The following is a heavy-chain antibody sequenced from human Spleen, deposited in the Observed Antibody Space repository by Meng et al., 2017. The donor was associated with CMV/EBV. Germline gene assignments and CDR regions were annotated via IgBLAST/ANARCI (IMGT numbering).Heavy chain of an antibody. CDR3: ARLQLERRGAFDI. CDR1: GFTFSSYA. D-gene: IGHD1-1*01. CDR2: ISGRGGSA. V-gene: IGHV3-23*01. Sequence: GESLKISCAASGFTFSSYAMNWVRQAPGKGLEWVSVISGRGGSAYYADSVNGRFTISRDNSENTLYLQMNSLRAEDTAVYYCARLQLERRGAFDIWGQGTMVTVSS. J-gene: IGHJ3*02.